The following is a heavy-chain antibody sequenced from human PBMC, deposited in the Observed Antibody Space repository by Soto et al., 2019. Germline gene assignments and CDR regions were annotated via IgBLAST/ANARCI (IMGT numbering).Heavy chain of an antibody. D-gene: IGHD1-1*01. V-gene: IGHV3-9*01. CDR3: AKSPGGYYYGTDV. J-gene: IGHJ6*02. CDR2: ISWNNNNI. Sequence: EVELVESGGGLVQPGRSLRLSCAASGFTFDDYAMHWVRQVPGKGLEWVSGISWNNNNIGYADSVKGRFTISRDNAKNSLFLQLNSLRAEDTALYYCAKSPGGYYYGTDVWGQGTTVTVFS. CDR1: GFTFDDYA.